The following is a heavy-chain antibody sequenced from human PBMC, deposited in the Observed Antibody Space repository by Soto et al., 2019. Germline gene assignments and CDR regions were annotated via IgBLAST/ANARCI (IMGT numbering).Heavy chain of an antibody. D-gene: IGHD3-9*01. Sequence: PGGSLRLSCAASGFTVSSNYMSWVRQAPGKGLEWVSVIYSGGSTYYADSVKGRFTISRHNSKNTLYLQMNSLRAEDTAVYYCASWSDWLFYVPGWYYMDVWGKGTTVTVSS. CDR2: IYSGGST. CDR3: ASWSDWLFYVPGWYYMDV. CDR1: GFTVSSNY. V-gene: IGHV3-53*04. J-gene: IGHJ6*03.